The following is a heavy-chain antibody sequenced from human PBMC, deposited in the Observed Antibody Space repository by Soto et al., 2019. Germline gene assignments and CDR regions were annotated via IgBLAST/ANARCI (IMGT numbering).Heavy chain of an antibody. J-gene: IGHJ6*02. CDR3: AGSGYYPNSGMDV. Sequence: QLQLQESGSGLVKPSQTLSLTCAVSGGSISSGGYSWSWIRQPPGKGLEWIGYIYHSGSTYYNPALKSRVTISVDRSKNQFSLKLSSVTAADTVVYYCAGSGYYPNSGMDVWGQGPTVTVSS. CDR2: IYHSGST. CDR1: GGSISSGGYS. D-gene: IGHD3-22*01. V-gene: IGHV4-30-2*01.